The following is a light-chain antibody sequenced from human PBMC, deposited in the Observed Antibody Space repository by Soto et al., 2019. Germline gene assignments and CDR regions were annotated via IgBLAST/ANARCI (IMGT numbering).Light chain of an antibody. Sequence: QSALTQPRSVSGSPGQSVTISCTGTSXDVGGYNYVSWYLQHPGTAPKLIIYDVRKRPSGVPDRFSGSKSGNTASLTISGLQAEDEGDYYCCSYAGAYVYVFGTGTKVTVL. CDR3: CSYAGAYVYV. CDR1: SXDVGGYNY. J-gene: IGLJ1*01. V-gene: IGLV2-11*01. CDR2: DVR.